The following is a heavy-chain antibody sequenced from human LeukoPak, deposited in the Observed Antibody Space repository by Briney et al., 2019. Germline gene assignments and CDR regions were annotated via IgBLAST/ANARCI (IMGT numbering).Heavy chain of an antibody. CDR3: AKTIRAFVTCSSTSCYAYDY. D-gene: IGHD2-2*01. CDR2: ISYDGSNK. J-gene: IGHJ4*02. Sequence: GRSLRLSCAASGFTFSSYGMHWVRQAPGKGLEWVAVISYDGSNKYYADSVKGRFTISRDNSKNTLYLQMNSLRAEDTAVYYCAKTIRAFVTCSSTSCYAYDYWGQGTLVTVSS. V-gene: IGHV3-30*18. CDR1: GFTFSSYG.